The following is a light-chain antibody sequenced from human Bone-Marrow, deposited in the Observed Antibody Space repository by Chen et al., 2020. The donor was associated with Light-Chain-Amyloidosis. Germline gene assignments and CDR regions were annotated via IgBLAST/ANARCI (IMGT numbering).Light chain of an antibody. V-gene: IGKV3-20*01. CDR1: QSVSSNF. Sequence: EIVSTQSPGTLSLSPGERATLSCRASQSVSSNFLAWYQQKPGQAPGLRIYDASSRATGIPDRFSGSGSGTDFTLTISRLEPEDFAVYYCQQYGSTPLTFGGGTKVEIK. CDR3: QQYGSTPLT. J-gene: IGKJ4*01. CDR2: DAS.